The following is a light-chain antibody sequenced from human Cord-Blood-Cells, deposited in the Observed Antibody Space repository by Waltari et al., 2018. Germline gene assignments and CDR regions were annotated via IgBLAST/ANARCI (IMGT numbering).Light chain of an antibody. Sequence: DIVMTQYPLSLPVTPGEPASISCRSSQSLLHSNGYNYLDWYLQKPGQSPQLLIYLGSNRASGVADKFSGSGSGTDFTLKISRVEAEDVGDYYCMQARQRSWTFGQGTEVEIK. CDR1: QSLLHSNGYNY. CDR2: LGS. V-gene: IGKV2-28*01. CDR3: MQARQRSWT. J-gene: IGKJ1*01.